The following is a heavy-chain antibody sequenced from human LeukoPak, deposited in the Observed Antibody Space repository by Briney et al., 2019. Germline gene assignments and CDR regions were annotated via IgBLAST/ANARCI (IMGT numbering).Heavy chain of an antibody. CDR1: GYTLTELS. CDR3: ATGYSYGGEYFQH. V-gene: IGHV1-24*01. CDR2: FDPEDGET. Sequence: ASVKVSCKVSGYTLTELSMHWVRQAPGEGLEWMGGFDPEDGETIYAQKFQGRVTMTEDTSTDTAYMELSSLRSEDTAVYYCATGYSYGGEYFQHWGQGTLVTVSS. J-gene: IGHJ1*01. D-gene: IGHD5-18*01.